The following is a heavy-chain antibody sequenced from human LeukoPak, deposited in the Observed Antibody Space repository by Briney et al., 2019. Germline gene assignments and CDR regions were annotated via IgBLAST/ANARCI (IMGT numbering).Heavy chain of an antibody. CDR2: ISYDGSNK. CDR3: AKDPLMVYAISEYFDY. CDR1: GFTFSSYA. D-gene: IGHD2-8*01. V-gene: IGHV3-30-3*01. J-gene: IGHJ4*02. Sequence: PGRSLRLSCAASGFTFSSYAMHWVRQAPGKGLEWVAVISYDGSNKYYADSVKGRFTISRDNSKNTLYLQMNSLRAEDTAVYYCAKDPLMVYAISEYFDYWGQGTLVTVSS.